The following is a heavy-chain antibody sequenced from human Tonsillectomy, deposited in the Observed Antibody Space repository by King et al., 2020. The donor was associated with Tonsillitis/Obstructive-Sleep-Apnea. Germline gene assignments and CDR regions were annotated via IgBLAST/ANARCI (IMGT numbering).Heavy chain of an antibody. D-gene: IGHD4-11*01. CDR3: ARGHSNDGRAAFDI. Sequence: VQLQQWGAGLLKPSETLSLTCAVYGGTFSGYYWSWFCQPPGKGLEWIGEISHSGSTNYNPSLKSRVTISLDTSKNQFSLKLSSVTAADTSVYYCARGHSNDGRAAFDIWGQGTMITVSS. V-gene: IGHV4-34*01. CDR1: GGTFSGYY. CDR2: ISHSGST. J-gene: IGHJ3*02.